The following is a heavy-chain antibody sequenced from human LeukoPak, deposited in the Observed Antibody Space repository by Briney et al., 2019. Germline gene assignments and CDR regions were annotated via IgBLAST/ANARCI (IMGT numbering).Heavy chain of an antibody. J-gene: IGHJ6*02. D-gene: IGHD4/OR15-4a*01. V-gene: IGHV3-21*01. CDR1: GFTFSSYS. CDR2: ISSSSSYI. CDR3: ARVQLVLSYYYYGMDV. Sequence: GGSLRLSCAASGFTFSSYSMNWVRQAPGKGLEWVSSISSSSSYIYYADSVKGRFTISRDNAKNSLYLQMNSLRAEDTAVYYCARVQLVLSYYYYGMDVWGQGTTVTVSS.